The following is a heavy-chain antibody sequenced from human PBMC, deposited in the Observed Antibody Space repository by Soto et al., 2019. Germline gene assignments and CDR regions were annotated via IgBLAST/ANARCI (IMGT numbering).Heavy chain of an antibody. Sequence: SETLSLTCTVSGGSIYTGGFYWSWIRQLPGKGLEWLGYINYTGSTQYTPSLKSRLSISTDTSDNQFSLRLNSVTAADTAVYYCATSLVTSRARVDYWGQGTPVTVSS. V-gene: IGHV4-31*03. D-gene: IGHD1-26*01. CDR1: GGSIYTGGFY. J-gene: IGHJ4*02. CDR2: INYTGST. CDR3: ATSLVTSRARVDY.